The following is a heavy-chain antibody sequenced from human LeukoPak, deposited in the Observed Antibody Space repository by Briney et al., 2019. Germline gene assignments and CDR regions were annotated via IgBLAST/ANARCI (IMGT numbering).Heavy chain of an antibody. CDR3: ARHPGRLFDY. CDR2: IYYSENT. J-gene: IGHJ4*02. Sequence: SETLSLTCTLSGGSISSSSFYWGWIRHPPGKGLEGSGSIYYSENTYYNPSLKRRVSVSVETPKNQFSLKLSSVTAADTAVYYCARHPGRLFDYWGQGTLVTVSS. CDR1: GGSISSSSFY. V-gene: IGHV4-39*01.